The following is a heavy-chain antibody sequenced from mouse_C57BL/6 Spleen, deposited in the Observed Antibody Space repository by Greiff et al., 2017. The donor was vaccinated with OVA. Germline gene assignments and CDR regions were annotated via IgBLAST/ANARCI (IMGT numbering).Heavy chain of an antibody. CDR1: GYTFTSYW. J-gene: IGHJ4*01. V-gene: IGHV1-53*01. CDR3: ARSYSNYFYAMDY. D-gene: IGHD2-5*01. Sequence: VQLQQPGTELVKPGASVKLSCKASGYTFTSYWMHWVKQRPGQGLEWIGNINPSNGGTNYNEKFKSKATLPVDKSSSTAYMQLSSLTSEDSAVYYSARSYSNYFYAMDYWGQGTSVTVSS. CDR2: INPSNGGT.